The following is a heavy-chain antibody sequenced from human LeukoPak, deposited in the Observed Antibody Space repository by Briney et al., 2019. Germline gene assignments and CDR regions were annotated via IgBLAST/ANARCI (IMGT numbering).Heavy chain of an antibody. J-gene: IGHJ3*02. Sequence: ASVKLSCTAVRPSFTRYGISGVRQSPRHERRGMGGISAYNGNTNYAQKLQGRVTITTDTSTSTAYIELRSLRSDDTAVYYCARERRGYDFWSGYYDAFDIWGQGTMVTVSS. D-gene: IGHD3-3*01. V-gene: IGHV1-18*01. CDR2: ISAYNGNT. CDR3: ARERRGYDFWSGYYDAFDI. CDR1: RPSFTRYG.